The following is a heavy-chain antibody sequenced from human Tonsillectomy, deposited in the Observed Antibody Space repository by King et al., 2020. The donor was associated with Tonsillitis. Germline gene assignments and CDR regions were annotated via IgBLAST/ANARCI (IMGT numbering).Heavy chain of an antibody. CDR2: IHTSGST. J-gene: IGHJ4*02. V-gene: IGHV4-4*07. CDR1: GASMSIYY. D-gene: IGHD2-2*01. CDR3: ARDQPVGSTRFDY. Sequence: VQLQESGPGLVKPSETLSLTCTVSGASMSIYYWSWIRQSAEKGLEWIWRIHTSGSTNYNPSLESRVTMSVDTSKHQFSLKLTSMTAADTAVYYCARDQPVGSTRFDYWGQGILVTVSS.